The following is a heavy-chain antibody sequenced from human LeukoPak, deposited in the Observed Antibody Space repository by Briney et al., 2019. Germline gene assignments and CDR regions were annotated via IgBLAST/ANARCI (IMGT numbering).Heavy chain of an antibody. V-gene: IGHV4-38-2*01. J-gene: IGHJ4*02. Sequence: SETLSLTCAVSGYSISSGYYWAWIRQPPGKGLEWIGSIYHSGSTYYNPSLKSRVTISVDTSKNQFSLKLSSVTAADTAVYYCARGDTAMFFDYWGQGTLVTVSS. D-gene: IGHD5-18*01. CDR2: IYHSGST. CDR3: ARGDTAMFFDY. CDR1: GYSISSGYY.